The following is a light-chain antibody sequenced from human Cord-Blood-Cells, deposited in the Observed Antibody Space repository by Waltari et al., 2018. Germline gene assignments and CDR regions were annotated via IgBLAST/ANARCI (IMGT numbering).Light chain of an antibody. Sequence: MTQSPLSLPVTPGEPASISCRSSQSLLHSNGYNYLDWYLQKPGQSPQLLIYLGSNRASGVPDRFSGSGSGTDFTLKISRVEAEDVGVYYCMQAQQTRTFGQGTKVEIK. V-gene: IGKV2-28*01. J-gene: IGKJ1*01. CDR1: QSLLHSNGYNY. CDR2: LGS. CDR3: MQAQQTRT.